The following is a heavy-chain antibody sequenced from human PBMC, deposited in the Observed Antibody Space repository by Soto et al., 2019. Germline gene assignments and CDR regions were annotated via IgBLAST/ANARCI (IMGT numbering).Heavy chain of an antibody. V-gene: IGHV4-31*03. CDR3: ARGSREMQLWLRSTSAFDI. Sequence: SETLSLTCTVSGGSISSGGYYWSWIRQHPGKGLEWIGYIFYTGSTYYNPSLKSRLTISVDTSQNQFSLKLSSVTAADTAVYYCARGSREMQLWLRSTSAFDIWGQGTMVTVSS. J-gene: IGHJ3*02. CDR1: GGSISSGGYY. D-gene: IGHD5-18*01. CDR2: IFYTGST.